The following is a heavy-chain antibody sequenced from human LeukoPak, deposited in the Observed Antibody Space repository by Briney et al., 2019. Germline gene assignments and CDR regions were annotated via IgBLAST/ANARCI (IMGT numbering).Heavy chain of an antibody. CDR2: MYPNSGNT. CDR3: ARGRVAAAGPYFDY. V-gene: IGHV1-8*01. D-gene: IGHD6-13*01. Sequence: ASVKVSCKASGYTFTSYDINWVRQATGQGLEWMGWMYPNSGNTGYAQKFQGRVTMTRNTSISTAYMELSSLRSEDTAVYYCARGRVAAAGPYFDYWGQGTLVTVSS. CDR1: GYTFTSYD. J-gene: IGHJ4*02.